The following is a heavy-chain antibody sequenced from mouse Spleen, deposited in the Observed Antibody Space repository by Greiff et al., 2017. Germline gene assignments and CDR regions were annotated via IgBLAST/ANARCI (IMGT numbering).Heavy chain of an antibody. CDR2: IDPSDSYT. CDR1: GYTFTSYW. V-gene: IGHV1-69*01. Sequence: QVQLQQPGAELVMPGASVKLSCKASGYTFTSYWMHWVKQRPGQGLEWIGEIDPSDSYTNYNQKFKGKATLTVDKSSSTAYMQLSSLTSEDSAVYYCAYYYGSSFYAMDYWGQGTSVTVSS. CDR3: AYYYGSSFYAMDY. J-gene: IGHJ4*01. D-gene: IGHD1-1*01.